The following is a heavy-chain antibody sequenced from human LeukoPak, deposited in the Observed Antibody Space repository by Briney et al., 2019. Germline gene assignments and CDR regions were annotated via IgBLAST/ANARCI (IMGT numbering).Heavy chain of an antibody. CDR2: IIPILGIA. CDR1: GGTFSSYA. D-gene: IGHD4-23*01. V-gene: IGHV1-69*04. Sequence: ASVKVSCKASGGTFSSYAISWVRQAPGQGLEWMGRIIPILGIANYAQKFQGRVTITADKSTSTAYMELSSLRSEDTAVYYCARDTTVVTPRGDYYYGMDVWGQGTTVTVSS. CDR3: ARDTTVVTPRGDYYYGMDV. J-gene: IGHJ6*02.